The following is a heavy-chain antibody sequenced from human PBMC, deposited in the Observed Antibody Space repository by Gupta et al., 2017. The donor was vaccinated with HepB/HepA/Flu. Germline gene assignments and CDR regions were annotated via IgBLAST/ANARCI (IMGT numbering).Heavy chain of an antibody. J-gene: IGHJ4*02. D-gene: IGHD3-10*01. CDR2: IYYSGST. V-gene: IGHV4-31*03. CDR1: GGSISSGGYY. Sequence: QVQLQESGPGLVKPSQTLSLTCTVSGGSISSGGYYWSWIRQHPGKGLEWIGYIYYSGSTYFNPSLKSRVTISVDTSKNQFSLKLSSVTAADTAVYYCARDIGYGSGNYYPLDYWGQGTLVTGSS. CDR3: ARDIGYGSGNYYPLDY.